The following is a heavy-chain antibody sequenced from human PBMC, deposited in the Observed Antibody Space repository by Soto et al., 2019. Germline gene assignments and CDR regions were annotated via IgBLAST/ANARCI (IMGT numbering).Heavy chain of an antibody. Sequence: PSETLSLTCAVYGGSFSGYYWSWIRQPPGKGLEWIGEINHSGSTNYNPSLKSRVTISVDTSKNQFSLKLSSVTAADTAVYYCARVTIWSKHRDFDYWGQGTLVTVSS. V-gene: IGHV4-34*01. CDR1: GGSFSGYY. J-gene: IGHJ4*02. CDR2: INHSGST. D-gene: IGHD3-3*01. CDR3: ARVTIWSKHRDFDY.